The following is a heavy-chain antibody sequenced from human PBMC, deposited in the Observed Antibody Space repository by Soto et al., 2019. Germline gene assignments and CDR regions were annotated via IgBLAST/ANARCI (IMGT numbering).Heavy chain of an antibody. CDR1: GFTFSKYA. CDR3: AKDKYTDSVRKVWYFDY. Sequence: EVQLLESGGGLVKPGGSLRLSCAASGFTFSKYAMSWVRLAPGKGLEWVSSISANGGITDYADSVKGRFTISRDNFQNILSLQVDSQRGDDTALYFCAKDKYTDSVRKVWYFDYWGRGTLVTVSS. CDR2: ISANGGIT. V-gene: IGHV3-23*01. J-gene: IGHJ2*01. D-gene: IGHD2-15*01.